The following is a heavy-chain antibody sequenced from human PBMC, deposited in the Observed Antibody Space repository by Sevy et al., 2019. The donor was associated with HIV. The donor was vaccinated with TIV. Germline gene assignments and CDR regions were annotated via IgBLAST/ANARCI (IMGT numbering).Heavy chain of an antibody. V-gene: IGHV3-23*01. J-gene: IGHJ5*02. D-gene: IGHD2-15*01. CDR1: GFTFSSYA. CDR3: AKGSCSGGSCYSNWFDP. CDR2: ISGSGGST. Sequence: GGSLRLSCAASGFTFSSYAMSWVRQAPGKGLEWVSAISGSGGSTYYADSVKGRFTISRDNSKNTLYLQMNSLRVEDTAVYYCAKGSCSGGSCYSNWFDPWGQGTLVTVSS.